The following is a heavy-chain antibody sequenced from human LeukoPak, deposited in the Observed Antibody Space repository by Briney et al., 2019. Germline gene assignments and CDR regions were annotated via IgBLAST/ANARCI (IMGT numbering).Heavy chain of an antibody. CDR3: ARHLDYDSSGDAFDI. CDR1: GDSFSNYY. J-gene: IGHJ3*02. CDR2: IHHSGSS. D-gene: IGHD3-22*01. Sequence: NPAETLSLTCTVSGDSFSNYYWSWIRQPPGRGLEWIGYIHHSGSSEHNPSLKSRVTMSPDTSKNQLSLKLSSVTAADTAVYYCARHLDYDSSGDAFDIWGQGTRVTVSS. V-gene: IGHV4-59*08.